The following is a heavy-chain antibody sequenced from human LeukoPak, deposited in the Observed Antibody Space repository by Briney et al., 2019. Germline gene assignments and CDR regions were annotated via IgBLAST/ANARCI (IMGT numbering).Heavy chain of an antibody. V-gene: IGHV3-23*01. CDR1: GFTFSSYA. CDR3: AQYHIQCGKGDRYSNFDY. Sequence: GGSLRLSCAASGFTFSSYAMSWVRQAPGKGLEWVSAISGSGGSTYYADSVKGRFTISRDNSKNTLYLQMNSLRAEDTAVYYCAQYHIQCGKGDRYSNFDYWGQETLVNVSS. CDR2: ISGSGGST. D-gene: IGHD2-21*02. J-gene: IGHJ4*02.